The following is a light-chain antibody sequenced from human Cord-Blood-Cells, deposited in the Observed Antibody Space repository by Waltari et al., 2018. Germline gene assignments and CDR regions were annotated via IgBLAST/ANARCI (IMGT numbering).Light chain of an antibody. CDR3: QQYNSYSGT. CDR1: QSISSW. CDR2: DAS. V-gene: IGKV1-5*01. Sequence: DIQMTQPPSTLSASVGDRFTITCRASQSISSWLAWYQQKPGKAPKLLIYDASSLESGVPSRFSGSGSGTEFTLTISSLQPDDFATYYCQQYNSYSGTFGQGTKVEIK. J-gene: IGKJ1*01.